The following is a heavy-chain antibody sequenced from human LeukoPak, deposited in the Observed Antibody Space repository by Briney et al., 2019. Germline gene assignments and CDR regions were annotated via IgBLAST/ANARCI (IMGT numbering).Heavy chain of an antibody. CDR1: GFTFSTYW. CDR3: ARAEWSNWYFDL. Sequence: SGGSLRLSCAASGFTFSTYWMNWVRQAPGKGLEWVANIKQDGSEKYYVDSVKGRFTPSRDSAKNSLYLQMNSLRAKDTAVYYCARAEWSNWYFDLWGRGTLVTVSS. J-gene: IGHJ2*01. V-gene: IGHV3-7*03. D-gene: IGHD3-3*01. CDR2: IKQDGSEK.